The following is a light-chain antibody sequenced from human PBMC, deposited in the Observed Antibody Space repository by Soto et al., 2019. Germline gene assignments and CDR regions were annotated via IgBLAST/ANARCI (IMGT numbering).Light chain of an antibody. CDR1: SSDVGGYNY. Sequence: QSALTQPASVSGSPGQSITISCTGTSSDVGGYNYVSWYQRHPGKAPKLMIYDVSNRPSGVSNRFSGSKSGNTASLTISGLQDEDEADYYCSSYTISSTHVVFGGGTKVTVL. V-gene: IGLV2-14*01. CDR3: SSYTISSTHVV. CDR2: DVS. J-gene: IGLJ2*01.